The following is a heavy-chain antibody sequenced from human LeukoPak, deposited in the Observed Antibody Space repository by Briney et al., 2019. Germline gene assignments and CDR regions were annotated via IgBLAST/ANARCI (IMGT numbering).Heavy chain of an antibody. Sequence: ASVKVSCKTSGYTFTVHYMNWVRQAPGQGLEWMGRINPTTGVANYAQKFQGRITVTRDTSINTAYMELSSLRSDDTAVYYCARLDRNYYYLDVWGQGTRSPSP. J-gene: IGHJ6*03. V-gene: IGHV1-2*06. CDR3: ARLDRNYYYLDV. CDR2: INPTTGVA. CDR1: GYTFTVHY. D-gene: IGHD1-1*01.